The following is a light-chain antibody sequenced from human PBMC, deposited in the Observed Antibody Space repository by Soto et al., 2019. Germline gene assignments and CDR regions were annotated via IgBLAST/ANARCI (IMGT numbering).Light chain of an antibody. CDR3: QQYGSSPQGVT. CDR1: QSVSSSY. J-gene: IGKJ4*01. CDR2: GAS. V-gene: IGKV3-20*01. Sequence: EIVLTQSPGTLSLSPGERATLSCRASQSVSSSYLAWYQQKPGQAPRLLIYGASSRATGIPDRFSGSGSGTDFTLTISRREPEDFAVYYCQQYGSSPQGVTFGGGTKVEIK.